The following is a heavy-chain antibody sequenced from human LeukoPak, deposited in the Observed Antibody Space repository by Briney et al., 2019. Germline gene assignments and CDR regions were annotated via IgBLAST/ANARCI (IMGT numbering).Heavy chain of an antibody. CDR3: TKDSVVVTSAPHGMDV. V-gene: IGHV3-23*01. Sequence: GGSLRLSCAASGFTFSLYAMSWVRQAPGNGLQWVSTTGSTGITYYADSVKGRFTISRDIPRNTLYLQMNSLGADDTAIYYCTKDSVVVTSAPHGMDVWGQGTTVTVSS. J-gene: IGHJ6*02. D-gene: IGHD2-21*02. CDR1: GFTFSLYA. CDR2: TGSTGIT.